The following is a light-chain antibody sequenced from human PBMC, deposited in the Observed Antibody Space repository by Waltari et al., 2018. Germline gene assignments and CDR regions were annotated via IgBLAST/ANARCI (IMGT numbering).Light chain of an antibody. Sequence: QSVLTQPPSASGTPGQRVTISCSGSSSNIGSSYVNWYQQPPGPAPKLVNYNNNKRPSGVPGRFSGSKYGTSAYLAISGLQSEDEADYYCAGWDGSLNGYVFGAATKVTVL. CDR1: SSNIGSSY. V-gene: IGLV1-44*01. CDR2: NNN. J-gene: IGLJ1*01. CDR3: AGWDGSLNGYV.